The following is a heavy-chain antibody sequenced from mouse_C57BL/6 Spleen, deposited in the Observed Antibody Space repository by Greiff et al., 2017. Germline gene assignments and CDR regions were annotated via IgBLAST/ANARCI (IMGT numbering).Heavy chain of an antibody. CDR1: GFTFSNYW. Sequence: EVKVEESGGGLVQPGGSMKLSCVASGFTFSNYWMNWVRQSPEKGLEWVAQIRLKSDNYATHYAESVKGRFTISRDDSKSSVYLQMNNLRAEDTGMYYCTQLGVLYWYFDVWGTGTTVTVSS. J-gene: IGHJ1*03. D-gene: IGHD4-1*02. CDR2: IRLKSDNYAT. V-gene: IGHV6-3*01. CDR3: TQLGVLYWYFDV.